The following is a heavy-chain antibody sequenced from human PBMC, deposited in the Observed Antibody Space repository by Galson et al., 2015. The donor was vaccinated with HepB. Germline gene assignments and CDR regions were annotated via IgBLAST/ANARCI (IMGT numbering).Heavy chain of an antibody. CDR1: GFTFSSYS. J-gene: IGHJ4*02. Sequence: SLRLSCAASGFTFSSYSMNWVRQAPGKGLEWVSSISSSSSYIYYADSVKGRFTISRDNAKNSLYLQMNSLRAEDTAVYYCARSIAARPSSLGYWGQGTLVTVSS. D-gene: IGHD6-6*01. CDR3: ARSIAARPSSLGY. CDR2: ISSSSSYI. V-gene: IGHV3-21*01.